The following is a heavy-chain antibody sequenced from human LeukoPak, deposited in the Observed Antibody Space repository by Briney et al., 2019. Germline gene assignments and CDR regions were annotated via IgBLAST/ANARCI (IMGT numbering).Heavy chain of an antibody. CDR3: AKDYDSSGYYPPFDY. CDR1: GFSFCSYG. V-gene: IGHV3-33*06. CDR2: IWYDGSHK. Sequence: GRSLRLSCAASGFSFCSYGMHWVRQAPGKGLEGVAVIWYDGSHKYYADSVKGRFTISRDNSKNTLYLQMNSLRAEDTAVYYCAKDYDSSGYYPPFDYWGQGTLVTVSS. D-gene: IGHD3-22*01. J-gene: IGHJ4*02.